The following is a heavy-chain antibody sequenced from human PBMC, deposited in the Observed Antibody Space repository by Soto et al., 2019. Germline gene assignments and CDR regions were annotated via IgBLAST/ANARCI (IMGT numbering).Heavy chain of an antibody. D-gene: IGHD4-4*01. CDR3: ARAYSNYVMFFDY. J-gene: IGHJ4*02. V-gene: IGHV4-39*01. CDR1: GGSISSSSYY. CDR2: IYYSGST. Sequence: SETLSLTCTVSGGSISSSSYYWGWIRQPPGKGLEWFGSIYYSGSTYYNPSLKSRVTISVDTSKNQFSLKLSSLTAADTAVYYCARAYSNYVMFFDYWGQGTLVTVSS.